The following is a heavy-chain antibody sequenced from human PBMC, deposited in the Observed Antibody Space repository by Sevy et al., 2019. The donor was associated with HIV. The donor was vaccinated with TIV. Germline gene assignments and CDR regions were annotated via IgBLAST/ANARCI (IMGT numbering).Heavy chain of an antibody. V-gene: IGHV3-23*01. J-gene: IGHJ4*02. D-gene: IGHD2-8*01. Sequence: GGSLRLSCAASGFTFNSFAMGWVRQAPGKGLDWISVISGTGDYTYYADSVKGRFTISRDNSKNTLFLQMNSLRAEDTAIFYCAKKMGGGSGKTFLVDFWGQGTLVTVS. CDR3: AKKMGGGSGKTFLVDF. CDR2: ISGTGDYT. CDR1: GFTFNSFA.